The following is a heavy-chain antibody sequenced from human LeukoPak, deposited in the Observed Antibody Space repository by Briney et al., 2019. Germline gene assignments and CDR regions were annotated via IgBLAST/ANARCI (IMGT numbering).Heavy chain of an antibody. CDR2: INHSGST. J-gene: IGHJ5*02. CDR3: ARGHKDLEWLLYSWFDP. D-gene: IGHD3-3*01. V-gene: IGHV4-34*01. Sequence: SETLSLTCAVYGGSFSGYYWSWIRQPPGKGLEWIGEINHSGSTNYNPSLKSRVTISVDTSKNQFSLKLSSVTAADTAVYYCARGHKDLEWLLYSWFDPWGQGTLVTVSS. CDR1: GGSFSGYY.